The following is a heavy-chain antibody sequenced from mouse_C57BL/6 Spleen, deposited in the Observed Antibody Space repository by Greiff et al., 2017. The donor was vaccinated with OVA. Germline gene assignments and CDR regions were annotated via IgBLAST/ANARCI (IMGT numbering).Heavy chain of an antibody. D-gene: IGHD1-1*02. V-gene: IGHV1-50*01. Sequence: QVQLQQPGAELVKPGASVKLSCKASGYTFTSYWMQWVKQRPGQGLEWIGEIDPSDSYTNYNQKFKGKATLTVDTSSCTAYMQLSGLTSEDSAVYYCARWPRLWDYAMDYWGQGTSVTVSS. CDR2: IDPSDSYT. CDR3: ARWPRLWDYAMDY. CDR1: GYTFTSYW. J-gene: IGHJ4*01.